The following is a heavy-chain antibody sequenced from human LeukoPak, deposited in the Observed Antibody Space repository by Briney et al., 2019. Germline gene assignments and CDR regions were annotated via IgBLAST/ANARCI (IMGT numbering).Heavy chain of an antibody. D-gene: IGHD6-13*01. V-gene: IGHV3-23*01. CDR2: ISGSGGST. CDR1: GFTFGDYV. Sequence: PGGSLRLSCTGSGFTFGDYVMSWVRQAPGKGLEWVSAISGSGGSTYYADSVKGRFTISRDNSKNTLYLQMNSLRAEDTAVYYCAKDLVVAHSSPFDYWGQGTLVTVSS. CDR3: AKDLVVAHSSPFDY. J-gene: IGHJ4*02.